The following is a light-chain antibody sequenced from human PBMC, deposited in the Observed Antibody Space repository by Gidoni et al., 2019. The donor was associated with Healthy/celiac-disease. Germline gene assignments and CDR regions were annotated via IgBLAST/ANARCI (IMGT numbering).Light chain of an antibody. V-gene: IGKV3-11*01. J-gene: IGKJ1*01. CDR1: QSVSSY. Sequence: EIVLTQSPATLSLSPGERATLSCRASQSVSSYLAWYQQKPGQAPRLLIYDASNRATGIPARFSGSGSGTDFTLTISTLEPEDFAVYYCHQRSNWPWTFXXXTKVEIK. CDR2: DAS. CDR3: HQRSNWPWT.